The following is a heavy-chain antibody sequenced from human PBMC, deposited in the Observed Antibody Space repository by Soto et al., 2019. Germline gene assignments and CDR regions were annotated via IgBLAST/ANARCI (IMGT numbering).Heavy chain of an antibody. CDR1: GGSVSSGSYY. V-gene: IGHV4-61*01. CDR2: IYYSGST. D-gene: IGHD2-15*01. CDR3: ARDGEYCSGGSCSNWFDP. J-gene: IGHJ5*02. Sequence: LTCTVSGGSVSSGSYYWSWIRQPPGKGLEWIGYIYYSGSTNYNPSLKSRVTISVDTSKNQFSLKLSSVTAADTAVYYCARDGEYCSGGSCSNWFDPWGQGTLVTVSS.